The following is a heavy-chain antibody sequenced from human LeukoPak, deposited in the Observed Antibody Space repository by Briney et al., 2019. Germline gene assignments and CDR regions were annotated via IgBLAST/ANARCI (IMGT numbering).Heavy chain of an antibody. Sequence: PGGSLRLSCAASGFTFSDYYMSWIRQAPGKGLEWVSYISSSGSTIYYADSVKGRFTISRDNAKNSLYLQMNSLRAEDTAAYYCARHACSGGSCFPFDPWGQGTLVTVSS. D-gene: IGHD2-15*01. V-gene: IGHV3-11*01. CDR3: ARHACSGGSCFPFDP. CDR2: ISSSGSTI. J-gene: IGHJ5*02. CDR1: GFTFSDYY.